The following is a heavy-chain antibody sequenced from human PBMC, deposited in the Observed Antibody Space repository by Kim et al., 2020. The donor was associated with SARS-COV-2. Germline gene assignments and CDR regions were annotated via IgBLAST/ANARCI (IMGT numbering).Heavy chain of an antibody. CDR2: IKPDGSEK. CDR1: GFTFSNYW. CDR3: AKGGRSLDY. V-gene: IGHV3-7*01. J-gene: IGHJ4*02. Sequence: GGPLRLSCVVSGFTFSNYWMSWVRQAPGEGLEWVANIKPDGSEKNYVDSVKGRFSVSRDNTKNSLFLQMDSLRAEDTAVYYCAKGGRSLDYWGQGTLVTVSS. D-gene: IGHD2-15*01.